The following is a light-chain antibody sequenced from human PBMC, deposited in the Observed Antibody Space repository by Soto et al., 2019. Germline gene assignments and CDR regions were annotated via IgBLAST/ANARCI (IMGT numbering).Light chain of an antibody. V-gene: IGKV1-9*01. J-gene: IGKJ5*01. Sequence: DIQLTQSPSFLSASVGDRVTITCRASQGISSSLAWFQQKPGKAPKLLIYAASTLQSRVPSRFSGSGSGTDFTLTISRLDPEDFAVYYCQQYSSSPITFGQGTRLEIK. CDR1: QGISSS. CDR2: AAS. CDR3: QQYSSSPIT.